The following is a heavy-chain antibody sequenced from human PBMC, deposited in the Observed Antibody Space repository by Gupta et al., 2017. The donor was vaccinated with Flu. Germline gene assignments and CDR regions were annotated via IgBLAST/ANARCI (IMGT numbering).Heavy chain of an antibody. J-gene: IGHJ4*02. D-gene: IGHD3-22*01. CDR1: GVG. CDR3: AHSQYYYDSSGYYFDY. CDR2: IYWSDEK. V-gene: IGHV2-5*01. Sequence: GVGVGWIRQPPGKALEWLALIYWSDEKRYSPSLKSRLTITKDTSKNQVVLTMTNMDPVDTATYYCAHSQYYYDSSGYYFDYWGQGTLVTVSS.